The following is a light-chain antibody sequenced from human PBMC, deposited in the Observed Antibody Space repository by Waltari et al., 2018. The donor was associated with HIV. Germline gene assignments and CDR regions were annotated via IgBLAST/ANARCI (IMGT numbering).Light chain of an antibody. J-gene: IGLJ1*01. V-gene: IGLV2-11*01. CDR2: NVN. CDR3: SSYAGAYTYV. Sequence: QSALTQPRSVSGSPGQSITISCTGTSSDVGGYKYVSWYQQHPGKSPKPIIYNVNTRPAGVPDRFSASKSGNPADLTISRLQADDEADYYCSSYAGAYTYVFGSGTKVTVL. CDR1: SSDVGGYKY.